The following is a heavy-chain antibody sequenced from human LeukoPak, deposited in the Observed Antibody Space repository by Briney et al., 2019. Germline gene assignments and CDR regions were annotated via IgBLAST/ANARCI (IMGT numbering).Heavy chain of an antibody. Sequence: SETLSLTCTVSGDSFSRNTYSWGWIRQPPGKGLEWIGSIYYTGRTFYNPSLKSRVTISVDTSKNQFSLKLSSVTAADTAVYYCARLKEGIDYWGQGTLVTVSS. CDR1: GDSFSRNTYS. CDR3: ARLKEGIDY. CDR2: IYYTGRT. D-gene: IGHD3-10*01. J-gene: IGHJ4*02. V-gene: IGHV4-39*01.